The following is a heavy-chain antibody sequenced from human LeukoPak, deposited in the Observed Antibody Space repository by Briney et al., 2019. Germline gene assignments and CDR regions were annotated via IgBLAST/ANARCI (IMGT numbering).Heavy chain of an antibody. Sequence: PGGSLRLSCAASGFTFSSYSMNWVRQAPGKGLEWVSSISSSSSYIYYADSVKGRFTISRDNAKNSLYLQMNSLRAEDTAVYYCARLCLSGSYGKYFDLWGRGTLVTVSS. D-gene: IGHD1-26*01. CDR3: ARLCLSGSYGKYFDL. CDR1: GFTFSSYS. V-gene: IGHV3-21*01. J-gene: IGHJ2*01. CDR2: ISSSSSYI.